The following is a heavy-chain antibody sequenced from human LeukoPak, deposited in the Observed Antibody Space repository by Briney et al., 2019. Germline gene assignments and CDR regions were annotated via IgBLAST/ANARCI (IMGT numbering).Heavy chain of an antibody. Sequence: ASVKVSCKASGYTFTSYAMHWVRQAPGQRLEWMGWINAGNGNTKYSQKSQGRVTITRDTSASTAYMELSSLRSEDTAVYYCARDRSSQRRGHAWFDPWGQGTLVTVSS. V-gene: IGHV1-3*01. CDR3: ARDRSSQRRGHAWFDP. J-gene: IGHJ5*02. D-gene: IGHD3-10*01. CDR2: INAGNGNT. CDR1: GYTFTSYA.